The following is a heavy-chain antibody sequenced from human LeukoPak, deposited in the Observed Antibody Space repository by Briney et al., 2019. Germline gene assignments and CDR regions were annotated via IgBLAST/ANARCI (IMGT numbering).Heavy chain of an antibody. V-gene: IGHV3-30*02. Sequence: PGGSLRLSCTTSGLTHSHHGMHWVRQAPGRGLEWVAFIWYDGRNKNYADYVKGRFTLSRDNSKNMVYLQMNSLRVEDTAVYHCVTGSSGTNLLVYFDSWGQGTLVTVSS. CDR3: VTGSSGTNLLVYFDS. CDR2: IWYDGRNK. D-gene: IGHD1-7*01. J-gene: IGHJ4*02. CDR1: GLTHSHHG.